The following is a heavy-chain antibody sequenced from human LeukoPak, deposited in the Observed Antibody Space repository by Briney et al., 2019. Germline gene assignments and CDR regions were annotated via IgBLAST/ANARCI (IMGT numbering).Heavy chain of an antibody. Sequence: GGSLRLSCSASGFTFTTYSMHWVRQAPGKGLEWVSYISERATRIEYADSVKGRFIMSRDDANNLLYLQMNSLRAEDTAVYFCVRDAPGSNTGDYWGQGTLVTVSS. D-gene: IGHD2-8*01. J-gene: IGHJ4*02. CDR1: GFTFTTYS. CDR2: ISERATRI. CDR3: VRDAPGSNTGDY. V-gene: IGHV3-48*03.